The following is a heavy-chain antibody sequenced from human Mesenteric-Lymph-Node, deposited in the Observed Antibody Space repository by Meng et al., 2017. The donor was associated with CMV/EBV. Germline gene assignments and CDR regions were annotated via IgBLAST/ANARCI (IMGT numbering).Heavy chain of an antibody. Sequence: SETLSLTCTVSGYSISSGYYWGWIRQPPGKGLEWIGSIYHSGSTYYNPSLKSRVTISVDTSKNQFSLKLSSVTAADTAVYYCATSNMYLRFLYWGQGTLVTVSS. CDR3: ATSNMYLRFLY. CDR2: IYHSGST. V-gene: IGHV4-38-2*02. D-gene: IGHD3-3*01. J-gene: IGHJ4*02. CDR1: GYSISSGYY.